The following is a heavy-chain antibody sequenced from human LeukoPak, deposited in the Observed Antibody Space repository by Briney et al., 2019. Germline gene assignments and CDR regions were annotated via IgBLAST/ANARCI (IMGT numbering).Heavy chain of an antibody. J-gene: IGHJ4*02. Sequence: GGSLRLSCAASGFTVSSNYMSWVRQAPGKGLERVSVIYSGGSTYYADSVKGRFTISRDNSKNTLYLQMNSLRAEDTAVYYCARENTAMAYFDYWGQGTLVTVSS. CDR2: IYSGGST. CDR3: ARENTAMAYFDY. D-gene: IGHD5-18*01. CDR1: GFTVSSNY. V-gene: IGHV3-53*01.